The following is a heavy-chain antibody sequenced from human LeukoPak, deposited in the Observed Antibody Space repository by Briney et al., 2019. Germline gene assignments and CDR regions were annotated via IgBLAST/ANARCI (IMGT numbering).Heavy chain of an antibody. CDR2: ISGSGSST. V-gene: IGHV3-23*01. Sequence: GGSLRLSCAASGFTFSSYAMNWVRHDPGKGLEQVSGISGSGSSTYYADSVKGRFTISRDNSKNTLYLQMNSLRAEDTAVYHCAKGGYDILTGCDHWGQGTLVTVSS. CDR3: AKGGYDILTGCDH. J-gene: IGHJ4*02. D-gene: IGHD3-9*01. CDR1: GFTFSSYA.